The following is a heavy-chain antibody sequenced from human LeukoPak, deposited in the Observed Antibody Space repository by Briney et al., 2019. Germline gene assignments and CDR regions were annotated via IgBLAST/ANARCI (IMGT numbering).Heavy chain of an antibody. D-gene: IGHD3-10*01. V-gene: IGHV3-11*01. CDR2: ISGSGGTT. Sequence: GGSLRLSCAASGFSFSDFYMSWIRQAPGKGLEWVSYISGSGGTTHYADSVKGRFTISRDNAKNSLYLQMSSLRVEDTAVYCCARGGSRADHWGQGTLVTVSS. J-gene: IGHJ4*02. CDR3: ARGGSRADH. CDR1: GFSFSDFY.